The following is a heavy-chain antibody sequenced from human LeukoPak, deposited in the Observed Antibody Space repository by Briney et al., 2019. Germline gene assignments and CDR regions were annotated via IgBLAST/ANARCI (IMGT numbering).Heavy chain of an antibody. CDR3: ARLPDY. J-gene: IGHJ4*02. Sequence: SETLSLTCTVSGGSISSHYWSWTRQPPGKGLEWIGYIYYSGSTNYNPSLKSRVTISVDTSKNQFSLKLSSVTAADTAVYYCARLPDYWGQGTLVTVSS. CDR2: IYYSGST. CDR1: GGSISSHY. V-gene: IGHV4-59*11.